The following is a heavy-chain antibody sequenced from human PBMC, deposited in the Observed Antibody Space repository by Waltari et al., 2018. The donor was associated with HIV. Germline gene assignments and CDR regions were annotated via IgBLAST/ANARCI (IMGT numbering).Heavy chain of an antibody. CDR1: GDTFGNYA. Sequence: QVQLVQSGPEVKKPGSSVKVPCKSSGDTFGNYAISWVRQAPGQGLEWLGRIVPSLGVTTYAQILQGRVTITADGSTTTAYMELSSLKSEDTAIFYCALEGGNYVSPLDFWGQGTLVTVSS. D-gene: IGHD3-16*01. J-gene: IGHJ4*02. CDR2: IVPSLGVT. V-gene: IGHV1-69*04. CDR3: ALEGGNYVSPLDF.